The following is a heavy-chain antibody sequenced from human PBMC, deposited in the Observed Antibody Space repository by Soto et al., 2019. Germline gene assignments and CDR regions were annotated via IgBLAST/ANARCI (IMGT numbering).Heavy chain of an antibody. V-gene: IGHV2-70*01. D-gene: IGHD3-16*01. CDR3: ARISYDDVWGSQAYYDGMYV. Sequence: SGPTLVNPTPPLTLTCTFSGFSLSTSGMCVSWIRQPPGKALEWLALIDWDDDKYYSTSLKTRLTISKDTSKGQVVLTMTNMDPVDTATYYCARISYDDVWGSQAYYDGMYVWGQGTTFTVSS. CDR2: IDWDDDK. CDR1: GFSLSTSGMC. J-gene: IGHJ6*02.